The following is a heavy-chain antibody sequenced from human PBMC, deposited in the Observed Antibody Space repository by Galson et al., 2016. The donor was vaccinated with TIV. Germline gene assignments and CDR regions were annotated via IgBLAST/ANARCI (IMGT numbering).Heavy chain of an antibody. CDR1: GYSFTNYW. CDR3: ARHPLPRAFDI. V-gene: IGHV5-51*01. CDR2: IYPDDSDT. J-gene: IGHJ3*02. Sequence: QSGAEVKKPGESLKISCKGSGYSFTNYWIAWVRQMPGKGLEWMGIIYPDDSDTRYSPSFQGQVTISANKSISTADVQWSSLKASDTAMYFCARHPLPRAFDIWGQGTVVTVSS.